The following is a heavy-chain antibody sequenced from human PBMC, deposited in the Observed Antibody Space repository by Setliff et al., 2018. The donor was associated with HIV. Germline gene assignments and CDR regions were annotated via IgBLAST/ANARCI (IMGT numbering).Heavy chain of an antibody. V-gene: IGHV5-51*01. CDR3: ARGRGGYFGGGRYYNLPYFDS. Sequence: GESLKISCKTSGSNFATYWVGWVRQMPGKGLEWLGILYFGDSDPKYNPSLEGQVTISADKSIKTAFLQWRSLETSDTAIYYCARGRGGYFGGGRYYNLPYFDSWGQGTLVTVSS. J-gene: IGHJ4*02. CDR1: GSNFATYW. D-gene: IGHD2-15*01. CDR2: LYFGDSDP.